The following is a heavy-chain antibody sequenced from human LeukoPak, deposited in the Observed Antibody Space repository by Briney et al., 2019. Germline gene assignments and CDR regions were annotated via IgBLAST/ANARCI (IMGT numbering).Heavy chain of an antibody. J-gene: IGHJ4*02. CDR2: IYPGDSDT. CDR3: ARLGGGLQIAAAAGLDY. Sequence: NPGESLKISCKGSGYSFTSYWIGWVRQMPGKGLEWMGIIYPGDSDTKYSPSFQGQVTISADKSISTAYLQWSSLKASDTAMYYCARLGGGLQIAAAAGLDYWGQGTLVTVSS. V-gene: IGHV5-51*01. D-gene: IGHD6-13*01. CDR1: GYSFTSYW.